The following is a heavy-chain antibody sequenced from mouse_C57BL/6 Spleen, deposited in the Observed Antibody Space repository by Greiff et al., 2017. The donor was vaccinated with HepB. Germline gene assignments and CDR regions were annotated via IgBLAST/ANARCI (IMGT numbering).Heavy chain of an antibody. J-gene: IGHJ1*03. CDR3: AGGYGSLYWYFDV. V-gene: IGHV1-74*01. Sequence: QVQLQQPGAELVKPGASVKVSCKASGYTFTSYWMHWVKQRPGQGLEWIGRIHPSDSDTNYNQKFKGKATLTGDKSSSTAYMQLSSLTSEDSAVYYCAGGYGSLYWYFDVWGTGTTVTVSS. CDR2: IHPSDSDT. D-gene: IGHD1-1*01. CDR1: GYTFTSYW.